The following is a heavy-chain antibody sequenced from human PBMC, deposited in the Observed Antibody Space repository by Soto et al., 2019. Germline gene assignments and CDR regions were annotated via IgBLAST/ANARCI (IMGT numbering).Heavy chain of an antibody. D-gene: IGHD3-10*01. CDR2: IYYSGST. CDR3: ARDREYYGSGTNWFDP. Sequence: PSETLSLTCTVSGGSISSSSYYWGWIRQPPGKGLEWIGSIYYSGSTYYNPSLKSRVTISVDTSKNQFSLKLSSVTAADTAVYYCARDREYYGSGTNWFDPWGQGTLVTVSS. J-gene: IGHJ5*02. V-gene: IGHV4-39*07. CDR1: GGSISSSSYY.